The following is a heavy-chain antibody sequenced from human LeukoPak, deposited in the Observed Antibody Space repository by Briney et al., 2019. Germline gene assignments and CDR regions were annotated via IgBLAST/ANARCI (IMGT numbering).Heavy chain of an antibody. D-gene: IGHD6-19*01. CDR1: GFTFSSYG. Sequence: GSLRLSCAASGFTFSSYGMHWVRQAPGKGLEWVAVISYDGSNKYYADSVKGRFTDSRDNSKNTLYLQMNSLRPEDTAVYYCAKDSAAAGYGYFDVWGRGTLVTVSS. V-gene: IGHV3-30*18. J-gene: IGHJ2*01. CDR2: ISYDGSNK. CDR3: AKDSAAAGYGYFDV.